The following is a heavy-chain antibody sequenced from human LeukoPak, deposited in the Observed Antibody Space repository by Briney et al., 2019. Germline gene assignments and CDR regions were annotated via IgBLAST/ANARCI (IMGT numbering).Heavy chain of an antibody. Sequence: PSETLSLTCTVSGGSISSYYWSWIRQPPGKGLEWIGYIYYSGSTNYNPSLKSRVTISVDTSKNQFSLKLSSVTAADTAVYYCARRYSSSSLEFDYWGQGTLVTVSS. CDR2: IYYSGST. CDR3: ARRYSSSSLEFDY. D-gene: IGHD6-6*01. CDR1: GGSISSYY. V-gene: IGHV4-59*01. J-gene: IGHJ4*02.